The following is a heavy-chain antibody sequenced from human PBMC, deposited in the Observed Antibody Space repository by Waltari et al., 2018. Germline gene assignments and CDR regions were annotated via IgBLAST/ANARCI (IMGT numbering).Heavy chain of an antibody. CDR2: VDPEDGET. CDR1: GYTFTDYY. D-gene: IGHD2-15*01. CDR3: AKYDPDCSGGSCPLDY. V-gene: IGHV1-69-2*01. Sequence: VQLVQSGAEVKKPGATVKISCKASGYTFTDYYMHWVQQAPGKGLEWMGRVDPEDGETIYAEKFQGRVTITADTSTDTAYMELSSLRSEDTAVYYCAKYDPDCSGGSCPLDYWGQGTLVTVSS. J-gene: IGHJ4*02.